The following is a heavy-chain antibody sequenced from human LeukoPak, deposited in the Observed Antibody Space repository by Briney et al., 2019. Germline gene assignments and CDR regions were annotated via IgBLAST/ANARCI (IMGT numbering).Heavy chain of an antibody. V-gene: IGHV3-21*01. Sequence: GGSLRLSCAASGFTFTNYNMNWVRQAPGKGLEWVSSISSGGDYIFYADSVKGRFTISRDNAKNSLYLQMNSLRAEDTAVYYCANARSNFDFWGQGTLVTVSS. J-gene: IGHJ4*02. CDR2: ISSGGDYI. CDR3: ANARSNFDF. CDR1: GFTFTNYN.